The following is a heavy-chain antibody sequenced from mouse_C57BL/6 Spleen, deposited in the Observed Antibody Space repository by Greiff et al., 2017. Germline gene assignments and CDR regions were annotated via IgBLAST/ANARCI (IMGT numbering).Heavy chain of an antibody. CDR3: ARSGDYDGDYVDY. D-gene: IGHD2-4*01. Sequence: VQLQQSGPELVKPGASVKISCKASGYTFTDYYINWVKQRPGQGLEWIGWIFPGSGSTYYNEKFKGKATLTVDKSSSTAYMLLSSLTSEDSAVYFCARSGDYDGDYVDYWGQGTTLTVSS. J-gene: IGHJ2*01. CDR2: IFPGSGST. CDR1: GYTFTDYY. V-gene: IGHV1-75*01.